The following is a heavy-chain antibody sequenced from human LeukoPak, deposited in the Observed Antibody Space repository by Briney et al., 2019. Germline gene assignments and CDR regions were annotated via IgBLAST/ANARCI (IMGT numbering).Heavy chain of an antibody. J-gene: IGHJ6*02. Sequence: GGSLRLSCEASGFTFSSYGMHWVRQAPGKGLEWVAVISYDGSNKYYADSVKGRFTISRDNSKNTLYLQMNSLRAEDTAVYYCAKDYSRYGDYVEYYYYYGMDVWGQGTTVTVSS. D-gene: IGHD4-17*01. CDR3: AKDYSRYGDYVEYYYYYGMDV. V-gene: IGHV3-30*18. CDR1: GFTFSSYG. CDR2: ISYDGSNK.